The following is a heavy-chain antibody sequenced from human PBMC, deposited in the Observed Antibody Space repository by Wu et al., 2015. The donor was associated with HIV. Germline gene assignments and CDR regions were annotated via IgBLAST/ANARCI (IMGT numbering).Heavy chain of an antibody. J-gene: IGHJ6*03. V-gene: IGHV1-18*01. Sequence: QVHLLQSDSEMKRPGASVTISCNTSGYAFVDYGISWVRQAPGQGLEWMGWISPYNGNTYYAQKLQGRVTMTTNSSTSTAYMELRSLRFDDTALYFCTRRGRSSYYYMDVWGEGTPVTVSS. CDR3: TRRGRSSYYYMDV. D-gene: IGHD3-10*01. CDR1: GYAFVDYG. CDR2: ISPYNGNT.